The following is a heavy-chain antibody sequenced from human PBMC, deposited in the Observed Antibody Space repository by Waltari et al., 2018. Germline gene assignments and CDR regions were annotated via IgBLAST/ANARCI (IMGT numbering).Heavy chain of an antibody. J-gene: IGHJ4*02. V-gene: IGHV4-39*01. D-gene: IGHD6-19*01. CDR2: TYYSGST. CDR1: GGSISSSSYY. CDR3: ARQGGSGWYEANFDY. Sequence: QLQLQESGPGLVKPSETLSLTCTVSGGSISSSSYYWGWIRQPPGTGLEWIGSTYYSGSTYYNPSLKSRVTISVDTSKNQFSLKLSSVTAADTAVYYCARQGGSGWYEANFDYWGQGTLVTVSS.